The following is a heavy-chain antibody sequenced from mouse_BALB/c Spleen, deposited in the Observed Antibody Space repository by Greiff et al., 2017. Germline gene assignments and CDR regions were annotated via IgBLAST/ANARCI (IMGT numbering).Heavy chain of an antibody. J-gene: IGHJ3*01. Sequence: DVKLVESGGGLVKPGGSLKLSCAASGFTFSSYAMSWVRQTPEKRLEWVASISSGGSTYYPDSVKGRFTISRDNARNILYLQMSSLRSEDTAMYYCAREIYDGYYEGTWFAYWGQGTLVTVSA. CDR1: GFTFSSYA. CDR3: AREIYDGYYEGTWFAY. D-gene: IGHD2-3*01. CDR2: ISSGGST. V-gene: IGHV5-6-5*01.